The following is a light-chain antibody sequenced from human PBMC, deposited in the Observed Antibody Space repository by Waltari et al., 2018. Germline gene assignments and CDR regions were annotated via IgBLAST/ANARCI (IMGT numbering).Light chain of an antibody. CDR3: QQSYTSPPYT. CDR1: QSIGKS. J-gene: IGKJ2*01. V-gene: IGKV1-39*01. CDR2: TAS. Sequence: DTQMTQSPSPLSASVGDRDTVTCRASQSIGKSLNWYQQKSGQAPKLLIYTASTLQSGVPSRFSGSGSGTDFTLTISSLQPEDFATYYCQQSYTSPPYTFGQGTKLEI.